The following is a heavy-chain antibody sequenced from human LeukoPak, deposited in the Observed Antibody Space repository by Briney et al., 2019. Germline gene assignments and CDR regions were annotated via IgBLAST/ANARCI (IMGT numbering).Heavy chain of an antibody. CDR3: ARVSKSYYYDHYMDV. V-gene: IGHV4-59*01. CDR1: GGSISGYH. J-gene: IGHJ6*03. CDR2: IYYSGSS. Sequence: SETLSLTCNVSGGSISGYHWSWIRQPPGKGLEWLGYIYYSGSSNYNPSLKGRVTMSADTSKNQFSLKLSSVTAADTAVYYCARVSKSYYYDHYMDVWGKGTTVTVSS.